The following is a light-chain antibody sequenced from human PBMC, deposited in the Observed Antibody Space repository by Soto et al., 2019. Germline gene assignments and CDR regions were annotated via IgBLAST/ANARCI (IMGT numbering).Light chain of an antibody. CDR2: ATS. Sequence: DLQMTQSPSSLSASVGDTVTITCRASQPISLYLSWHQQKPGKAPKLLMSATSILQSGVPSRFSGSGSGTGFTLTITSLQPEDFATYYCQHSYTTPLTFGGGTRVQI. CDR1: QPISLY. V-gene: IGKV1-39*01. CDR3: QHSYTTPLT. J-gene: IGKJ4*01.